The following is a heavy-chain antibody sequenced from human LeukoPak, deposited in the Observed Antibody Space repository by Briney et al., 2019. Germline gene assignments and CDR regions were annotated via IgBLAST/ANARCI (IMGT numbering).Heavy chain of an antibody. CDR1: GFTFSSYE. V-gene: IGHV3-48*03. D-gene: IGHD3-9*01. CDR3: ARGSSRDYDILTGLNWFDP. CDR2: ISSSGSTI. J-gene: IGHJ5*02. Sequence: GGSLRLSCAASGFTFSSYEMNWVRQAPGKGLEWVSYISSSGSTIYYADSVRGRFTISRDNAKNSLYLQMNSLRAEDTAVYYCARGSSRDYDILTGLNWFDPWGQGTLVTVSS.